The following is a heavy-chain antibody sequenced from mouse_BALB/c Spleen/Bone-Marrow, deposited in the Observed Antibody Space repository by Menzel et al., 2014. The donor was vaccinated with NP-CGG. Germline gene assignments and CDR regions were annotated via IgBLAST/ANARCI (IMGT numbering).Heavy chain of an antibody. Sequence: QVQLKQSGAEMVRPGSSVKISCKASGYAFSNNWMNRMKQRPGQGLEWIGQIYPGDGDTNYNGKFKGKATLTADKSSSIAYMQLSSLTSEDSAVYFCHYFGSDYYVMDYWGQGTSVTVSS. J-gene: IGHJ4*01. CDR2: IYPGDGDT. CDR3: HYFGSDYYVMDY. V-gene: IGHV1-80*01. CDR1: GYAFSNNW. D-gene: IGHD1-1*01.